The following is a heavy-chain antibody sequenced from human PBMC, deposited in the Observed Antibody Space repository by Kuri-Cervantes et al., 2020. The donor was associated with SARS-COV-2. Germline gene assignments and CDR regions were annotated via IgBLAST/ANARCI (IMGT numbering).Heavy chain of an antibody. J-gene: IGHJ4*02. CDR3: ARDHCSGTTCYLDY. CDR1: GATFSTYG. Sequence: ASVKVSCKASGATFSTYGITWVRQAPGQGLEWMGWISAYTGNTNYAQKLQGRVTLTTDTSTSTAYMELRSLRSDDTAVYYCARDHCSGTTCYLDYWGQGTLVTVSS. D-gene: IGHD2-2*01. V-gene: IGHV1-18*01. CDR2: ISAYTGNT.